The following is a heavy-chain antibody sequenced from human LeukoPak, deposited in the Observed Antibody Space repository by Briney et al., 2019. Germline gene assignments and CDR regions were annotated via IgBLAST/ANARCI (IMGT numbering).Heavy chain of an antibody. CDR1: GYTFTSYG. CDR2: ISAYNGNT. CDR3: AKVAGYCSSTSCYTRNYYYGMDV. Sequence: ASVKVSCKASGYTFTSYGISWVRQAPGQGLEWMGWISAYNGNTKYAQKLQGRVTMTTDTSTSTAYMELRSLRSDDTAVYYCAKVAGYCSSTSCYTRNYYYGMDVWGQGTTVTVSS. D-gene: IGHD2-2*02. J-gene: IGHJ6*02. V-gene: IGHV1-18*01.